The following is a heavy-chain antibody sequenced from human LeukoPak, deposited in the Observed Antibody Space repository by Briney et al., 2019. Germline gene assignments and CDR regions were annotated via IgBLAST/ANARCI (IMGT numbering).Heavy chain of an antibody. Sequence: ASVKVSCKASGYTFTSYGISWVRQAPGQGLEWMGWISAYNGNTNYAQKLQGGVTMTTDTSTSTAYMELRSLRSDDTAVYYCARDSYCSSTSCYNLRVYYYGMDVWGQGTTVTVSS. V-gene: IGHV1-18*01. D-gene: IGHD2-2*02. CDR1: GYTFTSYG. CDR2: ISAYNGNT. CDR3: ARDSYCSSTSCYNLRVYYYGMDV. J-gene: IGHJ6*02.